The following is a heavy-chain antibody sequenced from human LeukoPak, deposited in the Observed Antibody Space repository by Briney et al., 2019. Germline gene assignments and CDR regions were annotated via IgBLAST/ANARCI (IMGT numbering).Heavy chain of an antibody. D-gene: IGHD5-12*01. V-gene: IGHV1-69*13. Sequence: SVKVSCKASGYTFTNYPINWVRQAPGQGLEWMGGIIPIFGTANYAQKFQGRVTITADESTSTAYMELSSLRSEDTAVYYCMILVATWYYFDYWGQGTLVTVSS. CDR3: MILVATWYYFDY. CDR1: GYTFTNYP. CDR2: IIPIFGTA. J-gene: IGHJ4*02.